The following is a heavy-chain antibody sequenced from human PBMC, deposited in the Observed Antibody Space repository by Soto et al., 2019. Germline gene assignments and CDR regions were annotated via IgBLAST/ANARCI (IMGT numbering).Heavy chain of an antibody. D-gene: IGHD1-26*01. CDR1: GGTFSSYA. J-gene: IGHJ4*02. CDR2: LIPLFGTT. Sequence: QVQLVQSGAEVRKPGSSVKVSCEASGGTFSSYALNWMRQAPGQGLEWMGGLIPLFGTTTYAEKFQGRVTITADASTRTACLELSSLTPEDTAMYYCARDGGGATFDYWGQGTLVTVSS. V-gene: IGHV1-69*12. CDR3: ARDGGGATFDY.